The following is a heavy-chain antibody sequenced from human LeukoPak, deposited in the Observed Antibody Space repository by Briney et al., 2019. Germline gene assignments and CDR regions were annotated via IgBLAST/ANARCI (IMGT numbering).Heavy chain of an antibody. CDR1: GGTFSSYA. CDR2: IIPILGIA. CDR3: ARVDYYGSGSYDY. V-gene: IGHV1-69*04. Sequence: SVKVSCKASGGTFSSYAISWVRQAPGQGLEWMGRIIPILGIANYAQKFQGRVTITADKSTSTAYMELSSLRSEDTTVYYCARVDYYGSGSYDYWGQGTLVTVSS. D-gene: IGHD3-10*01. J-gene: IGHJ4*02.